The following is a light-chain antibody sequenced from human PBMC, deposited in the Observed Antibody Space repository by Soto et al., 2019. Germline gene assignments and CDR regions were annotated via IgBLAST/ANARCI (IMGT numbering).Light chain of an antibody. CDR2: GAS. Sequence: EIVLTQSPGTLSLSPGERATLSCRASQSVSSSYLAWYQQKPGQAPRLLIYGASSRATGIPDRFRGSGSGTDFPLTISRLEPQAFVLYYCHLYVPSFPTFG. CDR3: HLYVPSFPT. CDR1: QSVSSSY. V-gene: IGKV3-20*01. J-gene: IGKJ1*01.